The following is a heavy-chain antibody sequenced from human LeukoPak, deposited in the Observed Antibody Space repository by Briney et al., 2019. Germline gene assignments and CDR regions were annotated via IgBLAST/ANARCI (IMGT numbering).Heavy chain of an antibody. CDR1: GVSISSFY. Sequence: SETLSLTCTVSGVSISSFYWSWIRQPPGKGLEWIGYIYNSGSANYNPSLKSRVTISVDTSKNQFSLELTSVTAADTAVYYCARSNYYDSSGYFSYAFDIWGQGTMVTVSS. V-gene: IGHV4-59*08. D-gene: IGHD3-22*01. CDR3: ARSNYYDSSGYFSYAFDI. CDR2: IYNSGSA. J-gene: IGHJ3*02.